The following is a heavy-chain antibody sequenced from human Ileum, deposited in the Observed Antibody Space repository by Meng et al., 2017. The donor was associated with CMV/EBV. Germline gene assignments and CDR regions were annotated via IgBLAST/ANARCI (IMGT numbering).Heavy chain of an antibody. Sequence: SAVCLLQPGVSLGLSCAASGFTFNTYVMHWVRQVPGKGLEWISRISHDGIHTTYVDSVKGRFTISRDNAKNTVYLEMNSLRVEDTAMYFCARDVNWILFDFWGQGALVTVSS. CDR2: ISHDGIHT. V-gene: IGHV3-74*01. D-gene: IGHD2-2*03. CDR3: ARDVNWILFDF. J-gene: IGHJ4*02. CDR1: GFTFNTYV.